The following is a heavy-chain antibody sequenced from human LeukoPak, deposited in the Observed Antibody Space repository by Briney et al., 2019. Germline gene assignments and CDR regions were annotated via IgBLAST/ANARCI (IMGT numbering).Heavy chain of an antibody. J-gene: IGHJ4*02. CDR3: ARDTNGWNDY. V-gene: IGHV3-7*01. Sequence: GGSLRLSCAASGFTFSSYWMTWVRQAPGKGLEWVANIKQDGSVKQYVGSVKGRFTISRDNAKNSLYLQMNSLRAEDTAVYYCARDTNGWNDYWGQGTLVTVSS. CDR2: IKQDGSVK. D-gene: IGHD2-8*01. CDR1: GFTFSSYW.